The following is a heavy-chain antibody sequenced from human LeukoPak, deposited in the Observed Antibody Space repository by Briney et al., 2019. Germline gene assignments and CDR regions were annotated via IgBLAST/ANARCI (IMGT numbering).Heavy chain of an antibody. CDR1: GYTFTGYY. J-gene: IGHJ4*02. D-gene: IGHD5-18*01. CDR3: ARDRWRGGYSYGYSC. V-gene: IGHV1-2*02. CDR2: INPNSGGT. Sequence: ASVKVSCKASGYTFTGYYTHWVRQAPGQGLEWMGWINPNSGGTNYAQKFQGRVTMTRDTSISTAYMELSGLRSDDTAVYYCARDRWRGGYSYGYSCWGQGTLVTVSS.